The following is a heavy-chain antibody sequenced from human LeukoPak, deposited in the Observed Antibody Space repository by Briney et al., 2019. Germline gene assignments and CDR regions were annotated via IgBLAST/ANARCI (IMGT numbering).Heavy chain of an antibody. D-gene: IGHD3-22*01. Sequence: SETLCLTCTVSGGSISSYYWSWIRQPPGEGLEWIGYIYYSGSTNYNPSLKSRVTISVDTSKNQFSLKLSFVTAADTAVYYCARGDSSGYYPFDYWGQGTLVTVSS. V-gene: IGHV4-59*08. CDR1: GGSISSYY. CDR3: ARGDSSGYYPFDY. CDR2: IYYSGST. J-gene: IGHJ4*02.